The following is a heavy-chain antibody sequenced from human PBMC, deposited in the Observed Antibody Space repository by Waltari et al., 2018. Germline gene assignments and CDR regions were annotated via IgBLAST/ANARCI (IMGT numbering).Heavy chain of an antibody. Sequence: VQLVESGGGLVQPGGSLKLSCAASGFTFSGSAMHWVRQASGKGLEVIGYIYYSGITNYNPSLKSRVTISVDTSKNQCSLKLSSVTAADTAVYYCARDGTLSGDFDYWGQGTLVTVSS. D-gene: IGHD3-3*01. V-gene: IGHV4-59*01. CDR1: GFTFSGSA. J-gene: IGHJ4*02. CDR3: ARDGTLSGDFDY. CDR2: IYYSGIT.